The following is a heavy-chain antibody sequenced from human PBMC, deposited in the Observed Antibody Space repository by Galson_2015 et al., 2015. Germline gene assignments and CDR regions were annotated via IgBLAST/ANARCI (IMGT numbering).Heavy chain of an antibody. Sequence: SVKVSCKASGGIFTDYGISWVRQAPGQGLEWVGGIIPVFSRINYAQKFQGRATITADERTTTAHLQLSSLRSEDTAMYYCAISRSLRGGDSGNYYIGRLAYWGQGTLVTVSS. CDR3: AISRSLRGGDSGNYYIGRLAY. J-gene: IGHJ4*02. CDR2: IIPVFSRI. D-gene: IGHD3-10*01. CDR1: GGIFTDYG. V-gene: IGHV1-69*13.